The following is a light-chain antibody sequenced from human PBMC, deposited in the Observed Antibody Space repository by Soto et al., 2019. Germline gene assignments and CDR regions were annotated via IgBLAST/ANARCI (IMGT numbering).Light chain of an antibody. CDR3: QQYNTVLT. CDR1: QSISSW. CDR2: DAS. J-gene: IGKJ4*01. V-gene: IGKV1-5*01. Sequence: DIQMTQSPSTLSASVGDRVTITCRASQSISSWLAWYQQKPGKAPKLLIYDASSLESGVPSRFSGSGSGTEFALTISSLQPNDFATYYCQQYNTVLTFGGGTKADIK.